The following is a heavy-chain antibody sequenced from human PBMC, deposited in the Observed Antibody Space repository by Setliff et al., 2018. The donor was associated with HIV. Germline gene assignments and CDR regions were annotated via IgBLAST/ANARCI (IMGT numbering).Heavy chain of an antibody. CDR3: ARTLRAAAMGYFDY. D-gene: IGHD5-18*01. V-gene: IGHV4-59*02. J-gene: IGHJ4*02. Sequence: PSETLSLTCTVSGDSVSGYYWTWIRQPPGKGLEWIGDIYYTGSTNFNASLKSRVTISLDTPKNQFSLKVSSVSAADTAIYYCARTLRAAAMGYFDYWGQGTLVTVSS. CDR1: GDSVSGYY. CDR2: IYYTGST.